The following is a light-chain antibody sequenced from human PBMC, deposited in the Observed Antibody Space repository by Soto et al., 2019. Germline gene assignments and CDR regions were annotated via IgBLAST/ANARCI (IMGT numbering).Light chain of an antibody. CDR2: GDT. CDR1: NSNIGAGFD. Sequence: QSVLTQSPSVSGAPGQRVTISCTGSNSNIGAGFDVHWYQQLPGTAPKVLIYGDTNRPSGVPDRFSGSKSGTSASLAITGLQAEDEADYYCQSYDTSLSGVVFGGGTKLTVL. J-gene: IGLJ2*01. V-gene: IGLV1-40*01. CDR3: QSYDTSLSGVV.